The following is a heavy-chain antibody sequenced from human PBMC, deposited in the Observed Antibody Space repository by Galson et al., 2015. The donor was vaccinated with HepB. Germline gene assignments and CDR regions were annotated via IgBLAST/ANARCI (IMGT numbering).Heavy chain of an antibody. D-gene: IGHD2-2*02. CDR3: ARDRMCRSTSCYTGYFDL. Sequence: SLRLSCAASGFTFSSYGMHWVRQAPGKGLEWVAVIWYDGSNKYYADSVKGRFTISRDNSKNTLYLQMNSLRAEDTAVYYCARDRMCRSTSCYTGYFDLWGRGTLVTVSS. J-gene: IGHJ2*01. CDR2: IWYDGSNK. CDR1: GFTFSSYG. V-gene: IGHV3-33*01.